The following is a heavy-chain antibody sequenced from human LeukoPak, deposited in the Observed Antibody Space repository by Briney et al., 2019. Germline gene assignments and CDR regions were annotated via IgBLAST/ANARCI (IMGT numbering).Heavy chain of an antibody. V-gene: IGHV4-34*01. CDR3: ARGIYYDSSGYYYVRLVDVGFDY. CDR2: INHSGST. CDR1: GGSFSGYY. J-gene: IGHJ4*02. Sequence: KASETLSLTCAVYGGSFSGYYWSWIRQPPGKGLEWIGEINHSGSTNYNPSLKSRVTISVDTSKNQFSLKLSSVTAADTAVYYCARGIYYDSSGYYYVRLVDVGFDYWGQGTLVTVSS. D-gene: IGHD3-22*01.